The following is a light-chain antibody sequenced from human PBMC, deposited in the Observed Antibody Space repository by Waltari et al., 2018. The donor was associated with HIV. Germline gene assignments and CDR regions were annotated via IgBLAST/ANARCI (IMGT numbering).Light chain of an antibody. CDR1: QGTSRW. CDR3: QQYNNDLFT. Sequence: DIQMTQSPSPLSASVGDRVPITCRASQGTSRWLALYQQNPGKAPKLPISRVANWESGVPSRFSGRGSGTEFTLTISSLQPDDFAVYYCQQYNNDLFTFGPGTKVDIK. CDR2: RVA. V-gene: IGKV1-5*03. J-gene: IGKJ3*01.